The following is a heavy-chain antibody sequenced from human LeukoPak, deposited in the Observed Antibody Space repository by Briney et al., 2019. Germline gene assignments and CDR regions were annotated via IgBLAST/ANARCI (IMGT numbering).Heavy chain of an antibody. CDR2: IRYDGSNK. CDR3: AKAIHSSSPGVVDY. V-gene: IGHV3-30*02. J-gene: IGHJ4*02. Sequence: SGGSLRLSCAASGFTFSNYAMHWVRQAPGKGLEWVTFIRYDGSNKYYAESVKGRFTISRDNSKNTLYLQMNSLRAGDTAVYYCAKAIHSSSPGVVDYWGQGTLVTVSS. CDR1: GFTFSNYA. D-gene: IGHD6-6*01.